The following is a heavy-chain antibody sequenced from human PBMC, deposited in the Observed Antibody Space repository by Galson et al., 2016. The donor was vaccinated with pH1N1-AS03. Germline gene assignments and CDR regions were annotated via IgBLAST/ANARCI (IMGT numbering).Heavy chain of an antibody. J-gene: IGHJ4*02. CDR1: GYSFTSYW. CDR3: ARLGGGAESTMIVVVPESSEDY. Sequence: QSGAEVKKPGESLRISCKGSGYSFTSYWISWVRQMPGKGLEWMGRVDPSDSYTNYSPSFQGHVTISADKSISTAYLQWSSLKASDTAMYYCARLGGGAESTMIVVVPESSEDYWGQGTPVTVSS. V-gene: IGHV5-10-1*01. CDR2: VDPSDSYT. D-gene: IGHD3-22*01.